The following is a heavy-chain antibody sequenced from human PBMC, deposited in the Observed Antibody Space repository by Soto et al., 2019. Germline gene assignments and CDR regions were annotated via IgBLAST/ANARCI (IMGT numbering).Heavy chain of an antibody. CDR1: GYSFTSYW. Sequence: GESLKISCKGSGYSFTSYWISWVRQMPGKGLEWMGRIDPSDSYTNYSPSFQGHVTISADKSISTAYLQWSSLEVSDTAMYYCARLEGRGYYYSCMDVLGQGTTVTASS. CDR3: ARLEGRGYYYSCMDV. V-gene: IGHV5-10-1*01. D-gene: IGHD1-1*01. J-gene: IGHJ6*02. CDR2: IDPSDSYT.